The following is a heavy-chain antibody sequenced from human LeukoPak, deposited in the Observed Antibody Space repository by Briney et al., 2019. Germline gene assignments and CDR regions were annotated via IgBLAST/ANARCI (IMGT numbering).Heavy chain of an antibody. J-gene: IGHJ4*02. CDR3: ARGSTVGAGDY. CDR2: INPSGGST. Sequence: ASVKVSCKASGYTFTSYYMHWVRQAPGQGLEWMGIINPSGGSTSYAQKFQGRVTITADESTSTAYMELSSLRSEDTAVYYCARGSTVGAGDYWGQGTLVTVSS. V-gene: IGHV1-46*01. CDR1: GYTFTSYY. D-gene: IGHD4-23*01.